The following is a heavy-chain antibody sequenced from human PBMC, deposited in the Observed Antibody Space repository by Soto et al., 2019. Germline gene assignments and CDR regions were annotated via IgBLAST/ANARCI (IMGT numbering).Heavy chain of an antibody. J-gene: IGHJ4*02. Sequence: SETLSLTCTVSGGSISSNNYYWGWIRQPPGKGLEWIGSIYYSGSTYYNPSLKSRLTISLDTPKNQFSLKLSSVTAADTAVYYCARFGTSGYIDYWGQGTQVTVSA. D-gene: IGHD1-1*01. V-gene: IGHV4-39*07. CDR1: GGSISSNNYY. CDR3: ARFGTSGYIDY. CDR2: IYYSGST.